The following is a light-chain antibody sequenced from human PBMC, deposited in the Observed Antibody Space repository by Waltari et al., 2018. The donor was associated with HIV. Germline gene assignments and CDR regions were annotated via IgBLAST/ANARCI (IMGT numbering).Light chain of an antibody. CDR2: EVY. CDR3: SSYSARGFVV. V-gene: IGLV2-14*01. CDR1: TSDISDFNF. J-gene: IGLJ3*02. Sequence: LTQPASVSGSPGQSITISCTGPTSDISDFNFVSWYQQSPGRAPKLIIFEVYSRPSGISDRFSGSKSGVTASLTISALRAEDEADYFCSSYSARGFVVFGGGTKVTVL.